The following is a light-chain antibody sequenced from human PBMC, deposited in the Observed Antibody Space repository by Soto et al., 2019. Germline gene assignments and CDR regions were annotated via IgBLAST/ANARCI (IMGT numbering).Light chain of an antibody. CDR1: SSNIGSNV. V-gene: IGLV1-44*01. CDR2: SNN. J-gene: IGLJ2*01. CDR3: ASWDDSLSAVL. Sequence: QSVLTQPPSASGTPGQMVTISCSGSSSNIGSNVVNWYQQLPGTAPKLLIYSNNQRPSGVPDRFSGSKSSTSASLAISGLQSEDETDYYCASWDDSLSAVLFGGGTKVTVL.